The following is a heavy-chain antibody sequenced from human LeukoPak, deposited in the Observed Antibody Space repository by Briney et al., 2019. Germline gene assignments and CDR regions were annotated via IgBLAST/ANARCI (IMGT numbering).Heavy chain of an antibody. D-gene: IGHD6-13*01. Sequence: SETLSLTCAVYGGSFSGYYWSWIRQPPGKGLEWIGEINHSGSTNYSPSLKSRVTISVDTSKNQFSLKLSSVTAADTAVYYCARASDVIAAAGTCWFDPWGQGTLVTVSS. J-gene: IGHJ5*02. V-gene: IGHV4-34*01. CDR3: ARASDVIAAAGTCWFDP. CDR1: GGSFSGYY. CDR2: INHSGST.